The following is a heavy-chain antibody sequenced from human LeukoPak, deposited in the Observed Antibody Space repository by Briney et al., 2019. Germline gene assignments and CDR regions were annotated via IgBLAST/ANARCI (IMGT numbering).Heavy chain of an antibody. J-gene: IGHJ4*02. CDR1: GFTFSDYW. CDR2: INSDGGST. D-gene: IGHD1-26*01. V-gene: IGHV3-74*01. CDR3: ARGGTSGSLIY. Sequence: GGSLRLSCAASGFTFSDYWMHWVRQDPLKGLVWVSRINSDGGSTGYADSVKGRFTISRDNTKNTLYLQMNSLRAEDTALYYCARGGTSGSLIYWGQGTLVTVSS.